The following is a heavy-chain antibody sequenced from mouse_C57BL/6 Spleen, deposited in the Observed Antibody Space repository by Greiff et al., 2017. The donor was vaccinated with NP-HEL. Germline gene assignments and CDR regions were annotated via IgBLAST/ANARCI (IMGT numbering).Heavy chain of an antibody. Sequence: DVMLVESGGDLVKPGGSLKLSCAASGFTFSSYGMSWVRQTPDKRLEWVATISSGGSYTYYPDSVKGRFTISRDNATNTLYLQMSSLKSEDTAMYYCARRGYGSSYDWYFDVWGTGTTVTVSS. CDR1: GFTFSSYG. V-gene: IGHV5-6*02. CDR3: ARRGYGSSYDWYFDV. D-gene: IGHD1-1*01. J-gene: IGHJ1*03. CDR2: ISSGGSYT.